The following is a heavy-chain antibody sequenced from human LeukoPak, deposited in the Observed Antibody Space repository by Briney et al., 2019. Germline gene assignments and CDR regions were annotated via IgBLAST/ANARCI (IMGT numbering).Heavy chain of an antibody. CDR1: GGSISSYY. D-gene: IGHD2-2*01. Sequence: PSETLSLTCTVSGGSISSYYWSWIRQPPGKGLEWIGYIYYSGSTNYNPSLKSRVTISVDTSKNQFSLKLSSVTAADTAVYYCAGDRGYCSSTSCYWFDPWGQGTLVTVSS. J-gene: IGHJ5*02. CDR3: AGDRGYCSSTSCYWFDP. V-gene: IGHV4-59*01. CDR2: IYYSGST.